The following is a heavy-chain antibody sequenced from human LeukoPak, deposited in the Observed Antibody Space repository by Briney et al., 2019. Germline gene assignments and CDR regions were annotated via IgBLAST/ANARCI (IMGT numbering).Heavy chain of an antibody. J-gene: IGHJ4*02. CDR3: ARGRGVIIRGYFDY. CDR1: GYTFTGYY. D-gene: IGHD3-10*01. CDR2: INPNSGGT. V-gene: IGHV1-2*02. Sequence: GASVKVSCKPSGYTFTGYYMHWVRQAPGQGLEWMGWINPNSGGTNYAQKFQGRVTMTRDTSISTAYMELSRLRSDDTAVYYCARGRGVIIRGYFDYWGQGTLVTVSS.